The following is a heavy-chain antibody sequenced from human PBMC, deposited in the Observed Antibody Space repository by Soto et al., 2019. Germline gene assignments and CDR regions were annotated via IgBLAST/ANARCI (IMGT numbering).Heavy chain of an antibody. V-gene: IGHV3-30*18. Sequence: GGSLRLSCAASGFTFSSYGMHWVRQAPGKGLEWVAVISYDGSNKYYADSVKGRFTISRDNSKNTLYLQMNSLRAEDTAVYYSAKDPGTYYWGQGTLVTVSS. J-gene: IGHJ4*02. CDR2: ISYDGSNK. CDR3: AKDPGTYY. D-gene: IGHD1-1*01. CDR1: GFTFSSYG.